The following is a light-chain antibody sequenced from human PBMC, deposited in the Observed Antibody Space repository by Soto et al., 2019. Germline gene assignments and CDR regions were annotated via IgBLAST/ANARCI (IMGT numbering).Light chain of an antibody. CDR1: SGSIANNY. V-gene: IGLV6-57*04. J-gene: IGLJ1*01. Sequence: NFMLTQPHSVSESPGKTLSISCTRSSGSIANNYVQWYQQRPGSAPTTVIYENNQRLSGVPDRFSGSTDGSSNSASLTISGLQTEDEADYYCNSYTSSTAYVFGTGTQLTVL. CDR2: ENN. CDR3: NSYTSSTAYV.